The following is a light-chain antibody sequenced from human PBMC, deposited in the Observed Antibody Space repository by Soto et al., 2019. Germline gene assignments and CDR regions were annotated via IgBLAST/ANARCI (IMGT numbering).Light chain of an antibody. V-gene: IGLV1-36*01. CDR1: SSNIGNNA. J-gene: IGLJ3*02. CDR3: AAWDDILNGPV. Sequence: QSVLTQPPSVSDAPRQRVTISCSGSSSNIGNNAVNWYQQLPGKAPKLLIYYDDLLPSGVSDRFSGSKSGTSASLAISGLQSEDEADYYCAAWDDILNGPVFGGGTKLTVL. CDR2: YDD.